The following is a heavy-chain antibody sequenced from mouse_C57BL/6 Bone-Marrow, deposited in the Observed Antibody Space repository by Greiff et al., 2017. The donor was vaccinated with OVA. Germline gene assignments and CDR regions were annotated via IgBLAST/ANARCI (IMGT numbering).Heavy chain of an antibody. CDR3: TEDYNSKGVYAMDY. CDR1: GFTFSNYW. D-gene: IGHD2-5*01. CDR2: IRLKSDNYAT. Sequence: DVKLVESGGGLVQPGGSMKLSCVASGFTFSNYWMNWVRQSPEKGLEWVAQIRLKSDNYATHYAESVQGRFTISREDIESGVYLQMKNIRAEETVIYYSTEDYNSKGVYAMDYWGQGTSVTVSS. V-gene: IGHV6-3*01. J-gene: IGHJ4*01.